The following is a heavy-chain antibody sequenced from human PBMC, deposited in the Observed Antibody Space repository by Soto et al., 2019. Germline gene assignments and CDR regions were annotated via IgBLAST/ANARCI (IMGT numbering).Heavy chain of an antibody. Sequence: SGGSLRLSCAASGFTVSSNYMSWVRQAPGKGLEWVSVIYSGGSTYYADSVKGRFTISRDNSKNTLYLQMNSLRAEDTAVYYCAKPPTVTDNYFDYWGQGTLVTVSS. CDR2: IYSGGST. CDR1: GFTVSSNY. CDR3: AKPPTVTDNYFDY. D-gene: IGHD4-17*01. V-gene: IGHV3-53*01. J-gene: IGHJ4*02.